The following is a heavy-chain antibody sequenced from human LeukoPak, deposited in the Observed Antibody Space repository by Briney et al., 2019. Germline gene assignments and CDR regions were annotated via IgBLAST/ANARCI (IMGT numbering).Heavy chain of an antibody. Sequence: GGSLRLSCAASGYTFSSYGMHWVRQAPGKGLEWVAFIRYDGSNKYYADSVKGRFTISRDNSKNTLYLQMNSLRAEDTAVYYCAKADTITIYYYYYYMDVWGKGTTVTVSS. V-gene: IGHV3-30*02. J-gene: IGHJ6*03. D-gene: IGHD5-12*01. CDR2: IRYDGSNK. CDR3: AKADTITIYYYYYYMDV. CDR1: GYTFSSYG.